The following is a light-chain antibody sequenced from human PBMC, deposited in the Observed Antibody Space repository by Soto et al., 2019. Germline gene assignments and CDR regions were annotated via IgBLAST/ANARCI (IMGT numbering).Light chain of an antibody. CDR2: DVS. CDR3: CAYTGSYTFVV. J-gene: IGLJ2*01. V-gene: IGLV2-11*01. Sequence: QSALTQPRSVSGSPGQSVTISCTGTSRDVGGYNYVSWYQHHPGKAPKLMIYDVSKRPSGVPDRFSGSKSDNTASLTISGLQAEDETDYYCCAYTGSYTFVVFGGGTKLTVL. CDR1: SRDVGGYNY.